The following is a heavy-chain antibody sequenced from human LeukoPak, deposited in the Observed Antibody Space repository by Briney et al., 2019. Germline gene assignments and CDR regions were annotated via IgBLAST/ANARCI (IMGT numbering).Heavy chain of an antibody. V-gene: IGHV3-7*01. CDR3: AKNSGSHLWDYFDY. J-gene: IGHJ4*02. D-gene: IGHD1-26*01. CDR2: IKQDGSEK. Sequence: GGSLRLSCAASGFTFSSYWMSWVRQAPGKGLEWVANIKQDGSEKYYADSVKGRFTISRDNSKNTLYLQMNSLRAEDTAVYYCAKNSGSHLWDYFDYWGQGTLVTVSS. CDR1: GFTFSSYW.